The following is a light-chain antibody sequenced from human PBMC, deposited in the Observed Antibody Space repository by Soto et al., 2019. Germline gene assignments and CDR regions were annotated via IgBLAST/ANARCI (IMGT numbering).Light chain of an antibody. CDR2: AAS. CDR1: QGVSTN. Sequence: DIQMTQSPSSLSASVGDRVTITCRASQGVSTNLDWFQQKPGTAPKSLIYAASSLQIGVPSKFSGSGSGTDFTLTSSSLQPEDFATYYCQQYKSYPITFGQGTRLEIK. J-gene: IGKJ5*01. V-gene: IGKV1-16*02. CDR3: QQYKSYPIT.